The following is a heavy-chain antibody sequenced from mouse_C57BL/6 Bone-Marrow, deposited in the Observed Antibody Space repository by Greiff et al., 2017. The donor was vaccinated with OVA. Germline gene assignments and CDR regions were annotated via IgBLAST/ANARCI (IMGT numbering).Heavy chain of an antibody. CDR1: GYTFTDYY. Sequence: EVQLQQSGPELVKPGASVKISCKASGYTFTDYYMNWVQQSHGQSLEWIGDLNPNNGGTSYNQTFKGKATLTVDKSSSTAYMELLSLTSEDSAVDYCARPGDYGSSHAWLAYWGQGTLVTVSA. CDR2: LNPNNGGT. V-gene: IGHV1-26*01. J-gene: IGHJ3*01. D-gene: IGHD1-1*01. CDR3: ARPGDYGSSHAWLAY.